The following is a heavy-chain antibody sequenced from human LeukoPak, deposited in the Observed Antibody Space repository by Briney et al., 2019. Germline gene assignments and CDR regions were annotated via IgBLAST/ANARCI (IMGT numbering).Heavy chain of an antibody. CDR1: GYTFTGYY. J-gene: IGHJ5*02. CDR2: INPNSGGT. V-gene: IGHV1-2*02. D-gene: IGHD3-22*01. CDR3: ARRQYYYDSSGYYPFDP. Sequence: GASVKVSCKASGYTFTGYYKHWVRQAPGQGLEWMGWINPNSGGTNYAQKFQGRVTMTRDTSISTAYMELSRLRSDDTAVYYCARRQYYYDSSGYYPFDPWGQGTLVTVSS.